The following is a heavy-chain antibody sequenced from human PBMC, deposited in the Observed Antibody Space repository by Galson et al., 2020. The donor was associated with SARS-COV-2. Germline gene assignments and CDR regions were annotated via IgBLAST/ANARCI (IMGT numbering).Heavy chain of an antibody. Sequence: ETSETLSLTCTVSGGSISSSSYYWGWIRQLPGKGLEWIGSIYYSGSTYYNPSLKSRVTISVDTSKNQFSLKLSSVTAADTAVYYCARRRVQLWFFDYWGQGTLVTVSS. CDR3: ARRRVQLWFFDY. CDR2: IYYSGST. CDR1: GGSISSSSYY. D-gene: IGHD5-18*01. V-gene: IGHV4-39*01. J-gene: IGHJ4*02.